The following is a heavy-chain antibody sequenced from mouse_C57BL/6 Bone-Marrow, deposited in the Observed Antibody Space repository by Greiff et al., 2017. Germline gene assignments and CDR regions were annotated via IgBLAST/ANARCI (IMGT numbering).Heavy chain of an antibody. D-gene: IGHD1-1*01. V-gene: IGHV1-62-2*01. J-gene: IGHJ4*01. CDR1: GYTFTEYT. CDR3: ARHEGYYDGSLDLAMDY. Sequence: QVQLKQSGAELVKPGASVKLSCKASGYTFTEYTIHWVKQRSGQGLEWIGWFYPGSGSIKYNEKFKDKATLTADKSSSTVYMELSRLTSEDSAVYFCARHEGYYDGSLDLAMDYWGQGTSVTVSS. CDR2: FYPGSGSI.